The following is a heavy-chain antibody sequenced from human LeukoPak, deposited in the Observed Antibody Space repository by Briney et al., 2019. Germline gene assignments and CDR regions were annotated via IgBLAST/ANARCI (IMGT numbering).Heavy chain of an antibody. Sequence: KPGGSLRLSCAASGFTFSSYAMSWVRQAPGKGLEWVSAISGSGGSTYYADSVKGRFTISRDNSKNTLYLQMNSLRAEDTAVYYCAKALWFGDTRDYWGQGTLVTVSS. CDR2: ISGSGGST. CDR1: GFTFSSYA. V-gene: IGHV3-23*01. CDR3: AKALWFGDTRDY. D-gene: IGHD3-10*01. J-gene: IGHJ4*02.